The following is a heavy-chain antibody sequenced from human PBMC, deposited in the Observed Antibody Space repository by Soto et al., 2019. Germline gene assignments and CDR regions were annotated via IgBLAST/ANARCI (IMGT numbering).Heavy chain of an antibody. CDR2: VSAYNGNT. V-gene: IGHV1-18*01. CDR1: GYTFTSYG. CDR3: ARDRTVTTGEDGMDV. Sequence: ASVKVSCKASGYTFTSYGISWVRQAPGQGLEWMGWVSAYNGNTNYAQKLQGRVTMTTDTSTSTAYMELRSLRSDDTAVYYCARDRTVTTGEDGMDVWGQGTTVTVSS. J-gene: IGHJ6*02. D-gene: IGHD4-17*01.